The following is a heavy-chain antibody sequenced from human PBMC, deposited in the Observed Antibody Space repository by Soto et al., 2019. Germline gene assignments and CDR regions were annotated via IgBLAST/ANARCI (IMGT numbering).Heavy chain of an antibody. J-gene: IGHJ3*02. CDR1: GYTFTSYD. Sequence: ASVKVSCKASGYTFTSYDINWVRQATGQGLEWMGWMNPNSGNTGYAQKFQGRVIMTRNTSISTAYMELSSLRSEDTAVYYCAKDVKSRLRGFDIWGQGTMVTVSS. D-gene: IGHD4-17*01. CDR3: AKDVKSRLRGFDI. V-gene: IGHV1-8*01. CDR2: MNPNSGNT.